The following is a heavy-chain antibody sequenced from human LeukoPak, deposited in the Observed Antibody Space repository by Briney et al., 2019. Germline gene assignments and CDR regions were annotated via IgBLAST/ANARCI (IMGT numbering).Heavy chain of an antibody. D-gene: IGHD3-10*01. J-gene: IGHJ6*02. CDR1: GFTFSDYG. CDR2: IANDGRDE. V-gene: IGHV3-30*03. CDR3: ATYYYGSGDYYYYGMDV. Sequence: GGSLRLSCAASGFTFSDYGMHWVRQAPGKGLEWVAVIANDGRDEKYADSVRGRFTISRDNSKNTVYLQMNSLRAEDTAVYYCATYYYGSGDYYYYGMDVWGQGTTVTVSS.